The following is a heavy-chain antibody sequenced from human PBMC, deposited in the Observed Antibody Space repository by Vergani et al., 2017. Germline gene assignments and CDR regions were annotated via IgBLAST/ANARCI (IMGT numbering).Heavy chain of an antibody. D-gene: IGHD6-19*01. CDR3: ARHEGEQWLVFDY. CDR2: IYYSGST. J-gene: IGHJ4*02. CDR1: GGSISSSSYY. V-gene: IGHV4-39*01. Sequence: QLQLQESGSGLVKPSQTLSLTCAVSGGSISSSSYYWGWIRQPPGKGLEWIGSIYYSGSTYYNPSLKSRVTISVDTSKNQFSLKLSSVTAADTAVYYCARHEGEQWLVFDYWGQGTLVTVSS.